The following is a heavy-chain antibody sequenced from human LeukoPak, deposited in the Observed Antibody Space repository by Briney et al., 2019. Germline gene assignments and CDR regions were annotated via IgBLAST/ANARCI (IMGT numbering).Heavy chain of an antibody. CDR2: ISSSGSTI. CDR1: GFTFSSYE. Sequence: PGGSLRLSCAASGFTFSSYEMNWVRQAPGKGLEWVSYISSSGSTIYYADSVKGRFTISRDHAKNSLYLQMNSLRAEDTAVYYCARDSAPYSGYDPTYYFDYWGQGTLVTVSS. CDR3: ARDSAPYSGYDPTYYFDY. D-gene: IGHD5-12*01. J-gene: IGHJ4*02. V-gene: IGHV3-48*03.